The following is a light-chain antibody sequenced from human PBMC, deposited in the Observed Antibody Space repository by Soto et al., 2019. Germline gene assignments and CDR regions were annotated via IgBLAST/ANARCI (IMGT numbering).Light chain of an antibody. CDR3: QQYGTSEII. J-gene: IGKJ5*01. V-gene: IGKV3-20*01. Sequence: EIVMTQSPATLSVSPGERATLSCRASQDVLTNLAWYQVKPGQAPRLLIYDKSSRATGIPDRFSGSGSGTDFTLTITRLETEEFAVFYCQQYGTSEIIFGQGKRREIK. CDR1: QDVLTN. CDR2: DKS.